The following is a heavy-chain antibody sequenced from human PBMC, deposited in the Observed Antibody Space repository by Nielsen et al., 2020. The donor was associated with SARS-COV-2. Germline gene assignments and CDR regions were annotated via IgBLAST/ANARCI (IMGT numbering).Heavy chain of an antibody. CDR3: ARDHTRDEITIFGVIKTHYGMDV. D-gene: IGHD3-3*01. CDR1: GGSISSGGYY. CDR2: IYYTGST. Sequence: SETLSLTCTVSGGSISSGGYYWSWIRQHPGKGLEWIGYIYYTGSTYYNPSLKSRVTISVDTSKNQFSLKLSSVTAADTAVYYCARDHTRDEITIFGVIKTHYGMDVWGQGTTVTVSS. J-gene: IGHJ6*02. V-gene: IGHV4-31*03.